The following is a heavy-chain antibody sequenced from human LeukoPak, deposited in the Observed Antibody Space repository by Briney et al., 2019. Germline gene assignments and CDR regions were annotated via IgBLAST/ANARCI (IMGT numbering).Heavy chain of an antibody. CDR3: ARRPGEYGGNDFDY. CDR2: IYYSGST. D-gene: IGHD4/OR15-4a*01. Sequence: SETLSLTCTVSGGSISSSSYYWGWIRQPPGKGLEWIGSIYYSGSTHYNPSLKSRVTMSIDTSKNQFSLRLSSVTAADTAVYYCARRPGEYGGNDFDYWGQGTLVAVSS. J-gene: IGHJ4*02. V-gene: IGHV4-39*01. CDR1: GGSISSSSYY.